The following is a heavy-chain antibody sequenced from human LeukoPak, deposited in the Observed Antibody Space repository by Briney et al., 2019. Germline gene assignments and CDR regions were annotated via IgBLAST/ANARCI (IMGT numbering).Heavy chain of an antibody. CDR3: ARDAPNQATQY. J-gene: IGHJ4*02. CDR2: ISAYNGDT. D-gene: IGHD1-14*01. V-gene: IGHV1-18*01. CDR1: GYTFTSYG. Sequence: SVKVSCKASGYTFTSYGINWVRQAPGQGLEWMGWISAYNGDTNYAHKLQGRVTMTADTSTSTAYMELRSLRSDDTAVYYCARDAPNQATQYWGQGTLVTVSS.